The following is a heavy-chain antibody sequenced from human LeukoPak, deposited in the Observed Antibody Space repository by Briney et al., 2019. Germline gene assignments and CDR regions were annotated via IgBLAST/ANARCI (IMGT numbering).Heavy chain of an antibody. Sequence: GGSLRLSCVASGFIVSSDNMSWVRQAPGEGLEWVSVIYSGGSGTNYADSVRGRFTISRDNSMNTVYLQMNSLRVEDTAVYYCGKRSGGYYDFWGQGTLVTVSS. J-gene: IGHJ4*02. V-gene: IGHV3-66*02. CDR3: GKRSGGYYDF. CDR2: IYSGGSGT. CDR1: GFIVSSDN. D-gene: IGHD3-3*01.